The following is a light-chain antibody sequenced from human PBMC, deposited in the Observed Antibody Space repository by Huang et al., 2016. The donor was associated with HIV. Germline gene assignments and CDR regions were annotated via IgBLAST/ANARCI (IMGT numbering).Light chain of an antibody. CDR1: QTISTY. CDR2: GAS. V-gene: IGKV1-39*01. Sequence: DIQMTQSPSSLSASVGDRVTITCRASQTISTYLTWYHQKPGKAPKLLIYGASSLQSGVPSRFSGSGSGTDFTLTISSLQPEDFATYYCQQSYFTPLTFGGGTRLEIK. J-gene: IGKJ4*01. CDR3: QQSYFTPLT.